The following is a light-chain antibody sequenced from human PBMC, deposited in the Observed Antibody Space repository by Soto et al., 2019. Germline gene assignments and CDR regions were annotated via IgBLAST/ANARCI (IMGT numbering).Light chain of an antibody. V-gene: IGLV2-14*03. CDR3: SSYTNTGLHGV. CDR2: DVN. CDR1: STDVGGYNY. J-gene: IGLJ3*02. Sequence: QSVLTQPASVSGSPGQWITISCTGTSTDVGGYNYVSWYQQHPGKAPKLMVHDVNTRPSGVSYRFSGSKSGKTASLTISARQAEDEADYYWSSYTNTGLHGVFGVGTKLTVL.